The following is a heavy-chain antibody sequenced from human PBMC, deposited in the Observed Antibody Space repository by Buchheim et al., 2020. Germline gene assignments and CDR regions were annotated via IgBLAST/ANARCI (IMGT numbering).Heavy chain of an antibody. CDR3: ARDGLSSSSTDFDY. CDR2: ISRSSGTI. CDR1: GFTFSSYD. Sequence: EVQLVESGGGLVQPGGSLRLSCAASGFTFSSYDMNWVRQAPGKGLEWVSYISRSSGTIYYADSVKGRFIISRDNAKKSVYQQLNSLRAEDTALYYCARDGLSSSSTDFDYWGQGTL. J-gene: IGHJ4*02. V-gene: IGHV3-48*01. D-gene: IGHD6-13*01.